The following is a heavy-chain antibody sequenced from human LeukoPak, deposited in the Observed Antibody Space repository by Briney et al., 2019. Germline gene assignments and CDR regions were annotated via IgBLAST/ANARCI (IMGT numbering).Heavy chain of an antibody. CDR1: GFVFSASY. CDR2: IKPDGSEK. CDR3: VRGGTYWTVS. V-gene: IGHV3-7*01. Sequence: GGSLRLSCAASGFVFSASYMSWVRKAPGKGLEWVATIKPDGSEKYHVDSVSSRFTISRDNTNDSLFLQMNSLRVDDTAVYYCVRGGTYWTVSWGQGTLVNVS. J-gene: IGHJ5*01.